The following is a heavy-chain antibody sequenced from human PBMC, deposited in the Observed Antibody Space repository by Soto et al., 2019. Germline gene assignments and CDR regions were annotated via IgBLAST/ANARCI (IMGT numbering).Heavy chain of an antibody. V-gene: IGHV3-23*01. CDR1: GFTFTSYA. CDR3: AKEGPSSSHTSGWYGY. CDR2: ISGSGVST. D-gene: IGHD6-19*01. J-gene: IGHJ4*02. Sequence: GGSLRLSCAASGFTFTSYAMTWVRQAPGKGLEWVSAISGSGVSTYYADSVKGRFTISRDSAKNTLYLQMDSLRAEDTALYYCAKEGPSSSHTSGWYGYWGQGTLVTVSS.